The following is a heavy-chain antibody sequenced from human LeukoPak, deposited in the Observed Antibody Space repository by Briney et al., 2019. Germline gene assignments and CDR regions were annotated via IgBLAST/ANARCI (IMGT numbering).Heavy chain of an antibody. CDR2: IYYSGST. J-gene: IGHJ4*02. D-gene: IGHD2-21*02. Sequence: SETLSLTCTVSGDSISSYYWSWIRQPPGKGLEWIGYIYYSGSTNYNPSLKSRVTISVDTSKNQFSLKLSSVTAADTAVYFCARDLGTAGRPNDNWGQGTLVTVSS. CDR1: GDSISSYY. V-gene: IGHV4-59*12. CDR3: ARDLGTAGRPNDN.